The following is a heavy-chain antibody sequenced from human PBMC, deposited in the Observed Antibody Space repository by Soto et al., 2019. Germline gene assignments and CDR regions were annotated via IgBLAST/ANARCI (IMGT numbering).Heavy chain of an antibody. Sequence: QVQLVQSGAEVKKPGSSVKVSCKASGGTFSSYTISWVRQAPGQGLEWMGRIIPILGIANYAQKFQGRVTITADKSTSTAYMELSGLRSEDTAVSYCAREAIADTAHYTIWGQGTLVTVSS. J-gene: IGHJ4*02. CDR1: GGTFSSYT. CDR2: IIPILGIA. V-gene: IGHV1-69*08. CDR3: AREAIADTAHYTI. D-gene: IGHD5-18*01.